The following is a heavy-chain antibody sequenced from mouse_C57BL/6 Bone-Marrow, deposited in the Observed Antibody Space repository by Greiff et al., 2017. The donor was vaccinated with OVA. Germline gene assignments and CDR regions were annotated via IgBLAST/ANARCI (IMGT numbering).Heavy chain of an antibody. CDR1: GYTFTSYT. Sequence: LKQSGAELARPGASVKMSCKASGYTFTSYTMHWVKQRPGQGLEWIGYINPSSGYTKYNQKFKDKATLTADKSSSTAYMQLSSLTSEDSAVYYCARRDYGSSYWYFDVWGTGTTVTVSS. CDR2: INPSSGYT. D-gene: IGHD1-1*01. J-gene: IGHJ1*03. CDR3: ARRDYGSSYWYFDV. V-gene: IGHV1-4*01.